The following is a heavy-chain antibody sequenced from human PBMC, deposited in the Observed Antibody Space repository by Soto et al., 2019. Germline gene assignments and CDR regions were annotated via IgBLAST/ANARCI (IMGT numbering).Heavy chain of an antibody. J-gene: IGHJ4*02. V-gene: IGHV1-8*01. Sequence: QVQLVQSGAEIKKPGASVRVSCKASGYTFTTYNINWVRQATGQGLEWMGWMNPNSGNTGYAQKFQDRITLTRDTSITKAYMELSSLRSDDTAVYFCVRYGVAATYWGQGTLVTVSS. D-gene: IGHD2-21*02. CDR1: GYTFTTYN. CDR3: VRYGVAATY. CDR2: MNPNSGNT.